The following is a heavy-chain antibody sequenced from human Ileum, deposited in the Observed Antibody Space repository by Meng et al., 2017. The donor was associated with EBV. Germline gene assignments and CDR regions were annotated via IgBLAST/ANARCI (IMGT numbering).Heavy chain of an antibody. Sequence: QVHLLQSGAEMKKPGATVAVSCKPSGYTFTSYAMNWVRQAPGQRLEWMGWINTGNGETKYSQKFQGRVTLTRDTSASTAYMELSSLRSEDTAVYYCASRPGIAVAGLDYWGQGTLVTVSS. CDR3: ASRPGIAVAGLDY. CDR1: GYTFTSYA. V-gene: IGHV1-3*04. J-gene: IGHJ4*02. CDR2: INTGNGET. D-gene: IGHD6-19*01.